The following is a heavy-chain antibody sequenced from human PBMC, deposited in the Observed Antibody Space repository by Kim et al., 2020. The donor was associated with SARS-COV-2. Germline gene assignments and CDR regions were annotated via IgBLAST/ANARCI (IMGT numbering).Heavy chain of an antibody. CDR3: ASSSRYSSDWYPRQ. J-gene: IGHJ1*01. D-gene: IGHD6-19*01. CDR1: GFTFSGYT. V-gene: IGHV3-21*01. Sequence: GGSLRLSCAASGFTFSGYTMTWVRQAPGKGLEWVSSISSSGRSIFYANSMKGRFTISRDNAKNSLYLQMNSLRAEDTAVYFCASSSRYSSDWYPRQWGQGTLVSVSS. CDR2: ISSSGRSI.